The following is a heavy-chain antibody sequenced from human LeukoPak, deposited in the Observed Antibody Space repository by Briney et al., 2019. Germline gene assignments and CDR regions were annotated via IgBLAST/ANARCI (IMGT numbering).Heavy chain of an antibody. CDR3: GVSYYYYYGMDV. V-gene: IGHV4-34*01. Sequence: SETLSLTCAVYGGSFSGYYWSWIRQPPGKGLEWIGYIYHSGSTYYNPSLKSRVTISVDRSKNQFSLKLSSVTAADTAVYYCGVSYYYYYGMDVWGQGTTVTVSS. CDR1: GGSFSGYY. J-gene: IGHJ6*02. D-gene: IGHD5/OR15-5a*01. CDR2: IYHSGST.